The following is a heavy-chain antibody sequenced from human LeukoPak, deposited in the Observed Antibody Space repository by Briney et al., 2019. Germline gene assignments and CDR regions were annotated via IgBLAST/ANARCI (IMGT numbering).Heavy chain of an antibody. J-gene: IGHJ4*02. CDR3: ARDPTRFGPHGY. CDR1: GYTFTGYY. CDR2: INPNSGGT. Sequence: ASVKVSCKASGYTFTGYYMHWVRQAPGQGLEWMGWINPNSGGTNYAQKFQGRVTMTRDTSISTAYMELSRLRSDDTAVYYCARDPTRFGPHGYWGQGTLVTVSS. V-gene: IGHV1-2*02. D-gene: IGHD3-16*01.